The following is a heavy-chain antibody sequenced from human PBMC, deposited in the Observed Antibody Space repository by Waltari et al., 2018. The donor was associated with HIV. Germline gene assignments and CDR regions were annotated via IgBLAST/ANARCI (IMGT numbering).Heavy chain of an antibody. J-gene: IGHJ4*02. V-gene: IGHV3-74*01. CDR3: ARNLEVAAAGGGVDY. D-gene: IGHD6-13*01. Sequence: EVQLVESGGGLVQPGGSLRLSCAASGFTFSSYWMHWVRQAPGKGLLCVSRINSDGSSTSYADSVKGRFTISRDNAKNTLYLQMNSLRAEDTAVYYCARNLEVAAAGGGVDYWGQGTLVTVSS. CDR2: INSDGSST. CDR1: GFTFSSYW.